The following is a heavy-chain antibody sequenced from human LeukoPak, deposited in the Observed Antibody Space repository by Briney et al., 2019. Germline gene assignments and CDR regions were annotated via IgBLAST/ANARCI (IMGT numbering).Heavy chain of an antibody. V-gene: IGHV1-18*01. CDR1: GYTFTSFG. CDR3: AGQGGYAWSWFDP. CDR2: ISPYNGNT. Sequence: ASVKVSCKASGYTFTSFGIGWLRQAPGQGLEWMGWISPYNGNTKYARKFQGRVIMTTDTSTSTVYMELRSLTSDDTAVYYCAGQGGYAWSWFDPWGQGTLVTVSS. D-gene: IGHD3-3*01. J-gene: IGHJ5*02.